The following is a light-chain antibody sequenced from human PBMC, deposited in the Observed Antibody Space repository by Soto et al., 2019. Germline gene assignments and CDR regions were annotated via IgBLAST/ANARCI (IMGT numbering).Light chain of an antibody. CDR2: NND. J-gene: IGLJ3*02. Sequence: QAVVTQPPSASGTPGQRVIISCSGGSSNIGSNQVNWYRQLPGTAPKPLMYNNDQRPSGVPDRIFGSKSGTSASLVISGLQSDDEADYYCATWDDSLDGPVFGGGTQLTVL. CDR3: ATWDDSLDGPV. CDR1: SSNIGSNQ. V-gene: IGLV1-44*01.